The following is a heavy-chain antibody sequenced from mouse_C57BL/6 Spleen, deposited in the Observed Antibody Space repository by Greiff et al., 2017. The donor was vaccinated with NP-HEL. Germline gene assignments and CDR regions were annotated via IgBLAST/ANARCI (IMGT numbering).Heavy chain of an antibody. CDR3: ARYSYAMDY. CDR2: IDPSDSET. CDR1: GYTFTSYW. J-gene: IGHJ4*01. V-gene: IGHV1-52*01. Sequence: QVQLQQPGAELVRPGSSVKLSCKASGYTFTSYWMHWVKQRPIQGLEWIGNIDPSDSETHYNQKFKDKATLTVEKSSSTVYLELSRLTSDDSAVYYCARYSYAMDYWGQGTSVTVSS.